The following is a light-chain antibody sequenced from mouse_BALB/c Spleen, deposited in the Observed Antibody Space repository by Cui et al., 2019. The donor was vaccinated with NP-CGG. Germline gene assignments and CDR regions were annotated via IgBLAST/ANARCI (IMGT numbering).Light chain of an antibody. CDR2: GTN. CDR1: TGAVTTSNY. Sequence: AVVTKEYARTTAPGETVTLTCRSSTGAVTTSNYANWVQEKPDHLFTGLIGGTNNRTPGVPARFSGSLIGDKAALTITGAQTEDEAIYFCALWYSNHWVFGGGTKPTVL. J-gene: IGLJ1*01. V-gene: IGLV1*01. CDR3: ALWYSNHWV.